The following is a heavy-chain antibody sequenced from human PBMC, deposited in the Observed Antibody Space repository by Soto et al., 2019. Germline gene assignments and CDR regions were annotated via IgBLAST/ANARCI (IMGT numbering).Heavy chain of an antibody. J-gene: IGHJ4*02. CDR3: AKAGGSWSYYAEPDYYFDY. Sequence: TPETLSLTCTVSGGSITTYQWSWIRQPPGKGLEWIGGYSGFTDYNPSLESRATISVDHSKNQFSLTLRSVTAADTAVYYCAKAGGSWSYYAEPDYYFDYWGRGTLVTVSS. D-gene: IGHD3-10*01. CDR1: GGSITTYQ. V-gene: IGHV4-59*01. CDR2: YSGFT.